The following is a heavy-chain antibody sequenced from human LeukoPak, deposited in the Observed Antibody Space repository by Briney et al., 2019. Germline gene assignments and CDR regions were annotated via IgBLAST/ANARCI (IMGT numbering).Heavy chain of an antibody. J-gene: IGHJ3*02. CDR3: ASSLYSPNAFGI. CDR2: IYSGGST. D-gene: IGHD2-15*01. Sequence: HPGGSLRLSCAASGFTVSSNYMSWVRQAPGKGLEWVSVIYSGGSTYYADSVKGRFTISRDDSKNTLYLQMNSLRAEDTAVYYCASSLYSPNAFGIWGQGTMVTVSS. V-gene: IGHV3-53*01. CDR1: GFTVSSNY.